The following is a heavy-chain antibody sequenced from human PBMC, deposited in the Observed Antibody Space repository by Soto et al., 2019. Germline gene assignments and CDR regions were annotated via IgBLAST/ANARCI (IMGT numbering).Heavy chain of an antibody. V-gene: IGHV1-69*01. J-gene: IGHJ6*02. CDR1: GGTFSSYA. CDR3: ASTLGDDSSGDPRQVVERYYYYYGMDV. Sequence: QVQLVQSGAEVKKPGSSVKVSCKASGGTFSSYAISWVRQAPGQGLERMGGIIPIFGTANYAQKFQGRVTITADESTSTAYMELSSLRSEDTAVYYCASTLGDDSSGDPRQVVERYYYYYGMDVWGQGTTVTVSS. D-gene: IGHD3-22*01. CDR2: IIPIFGTA.